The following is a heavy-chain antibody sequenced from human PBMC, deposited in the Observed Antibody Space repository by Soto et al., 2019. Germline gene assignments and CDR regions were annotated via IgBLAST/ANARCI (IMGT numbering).Heavy chain of an antibody. CDR1: GFSLSTSGVG. CDR3: AHRRIGVSQWNYGDFDY. CDR2: IYWDDDK. V-gene: IGHV2-5*02. D-gene: IGHD3-3*01. Sequence: QITLKESGPTLVKPTQTLTLTCTFSGFSLSTSGVGVGWIRQPPGKALEGLVIIYWDDDKRYSPSLRSRLTIPKDTSKNQVVLIMTNVDPEDTATYFCAHRRIGVSQWNYGDFDYWGQGILVTVSS. J-gene: IGHJ4*02.